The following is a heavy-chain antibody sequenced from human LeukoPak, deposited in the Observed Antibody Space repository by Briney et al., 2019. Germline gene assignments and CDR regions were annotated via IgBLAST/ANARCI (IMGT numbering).Heavy chain of an antibody. Sequence: AGGSLRLSCVASGFTFSSHSMNWVRQAPGKGLEWVSYITRSNSAKFYADSVKGRFTISRDNAENLLYLQMNSLRAEDTAVYYCTRDQEGSDYWGQGTLVTVSS. CDR3: TRDQEGSDY. J-gene: IGHJ4*02. CDR2: ITRSNSAK. V-gene: IGHV3-48*01. CDR1: GFTFSSHS.